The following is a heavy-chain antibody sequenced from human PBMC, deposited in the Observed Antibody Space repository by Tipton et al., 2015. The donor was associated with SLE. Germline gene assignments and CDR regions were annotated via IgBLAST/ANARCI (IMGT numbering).Heavy chain of an antibody. D-gene: IGHD3-22*01. CDR3: SRVKSSGRTDC. CDR1: GASISSDY. Sequence: TLSLTCTVSGASISSDYWSWFRQPPGKGLAWIGYVHYSGSTNYNHSLKSRVSMSVDTSKNQFSLKMRSVTASDTAVYYWSRVKSSGRTDCWG. CDR2: VHYSGST. J-gene: IGHJ6*01. V-gene: IGHV4-59*01.